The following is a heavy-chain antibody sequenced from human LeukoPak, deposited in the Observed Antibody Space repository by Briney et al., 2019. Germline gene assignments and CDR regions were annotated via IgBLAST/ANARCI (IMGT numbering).Heavy chain of an antibody. Sequence: GASVKVSCKASGYTFTSYGISWVRQAPGQGLEWMGWISAYNGNTNYAQKLQGRVTTTTDTSTSTAYMELRSLRSDDTAVYYCARLGIAAAENYFDYWGQGTLVTVSS. V-gene: IGHV1-18*04. CDR1: GYTFTSYG. CDR2: ISAYNGNT. CDR3: ARLGIAAAENYFDY. D-gene: IGHD6-13*01. J-gene: IGHJ4*02.